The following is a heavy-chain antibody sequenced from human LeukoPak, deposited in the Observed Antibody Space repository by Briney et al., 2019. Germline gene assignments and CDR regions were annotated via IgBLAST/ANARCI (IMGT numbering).Heavy chain of an antibody. J-gene: IGHJ4*02. D-gene: IGHD6-13*01. CDR2: IYSTGST. V-gene: IGHV4-4*07. CDR1: GGSINFYY. CDR3: ARGIADPYSFDS. Sequence: SETLSLTCAVSGGSINFYYWSWIRQPPGKGLEWIGRIYSTGSTNYSPSLKSRVTMSVDKSKNQFSLNLSSVTAADTAVYYCARGIADPYSFDSWGEGTLVTVSS.